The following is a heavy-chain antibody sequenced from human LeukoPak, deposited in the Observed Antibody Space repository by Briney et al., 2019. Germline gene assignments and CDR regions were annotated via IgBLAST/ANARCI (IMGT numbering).Heavy chain of an antibody. V-gene: IGHV3-48*04. Sequence: GGSLRLSCAASGFTFSSYSMNWVRQAPGKGLEWVSYISSSSSTIHYADSVKGRFTISRDNAKNSLYLQMNSLRAEDTAVYYCFSYGDSDYYYYYMDVWGKGTTVTVSS. CDR3: FSYGDSDYYYYYMDV. J-gene: IGHJ6*03. CDR2: ISSSSSTI. D-gene: IGHD4-17*01. CDR1: GFTFSSYS.